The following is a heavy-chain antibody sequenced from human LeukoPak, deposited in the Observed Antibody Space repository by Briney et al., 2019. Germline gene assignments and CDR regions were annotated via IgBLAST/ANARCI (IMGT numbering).Heavy chain of an antibody. CDR1: GFTFSSYC. J-gene: IGHJ4*02. V-gene: IGHV3-33*01. CDR2: IWYDGSNK. CDR3: ARDGGIAAAGLHY. D-gene: IGHD6-13*01. Sequence: GGSLRLSCAASGFTFSSYCMHWVRQAPGKGLEWVAVIWYDGSNKYYADSVKGRFTISRDNSKNTLYLQMNSLRAEDTAVYYCARDGGIAAAGLHYRGQGTLVTVSS.